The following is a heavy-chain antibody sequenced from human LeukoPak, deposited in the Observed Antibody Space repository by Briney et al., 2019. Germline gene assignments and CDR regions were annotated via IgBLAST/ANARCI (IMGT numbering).Heavy chain of an antibody. Sequence: PSQTLSLTCAVSGGSISSGGYSWSWIRQPPGKGLEWIGYIYHSGSTYYNPSLKSRVTISVDRSKNQFSLKLSSVTAADTAVYYCASAYYYDSSGYYDHWGQGTLVTVSS. J-gene: IGHJ4*02. CDR3: ASAYYYDSSGYYDH. D-gene: IGHD3-22*01. CDR1: GGSISSGGYS. CDR2: IYHSGST. V-gene: IGHV4-30-2*01.